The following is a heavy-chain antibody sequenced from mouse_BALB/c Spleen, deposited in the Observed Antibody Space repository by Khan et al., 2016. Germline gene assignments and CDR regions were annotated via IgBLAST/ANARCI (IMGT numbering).Heavy chain of an antibody. V-gene: IGHV9-3*02. J-gene: IGHJ3*01. CDR2: INTNTGEP. CDR3: AEYYYGSNWFAY. Sequence: QIQLVQSGPELKKPGETVKISCKASGYTFTNYGMNWVKQAPGKGLKWMGWINTNTGEPTNAEEYKGRVAFSLATSDSTSYLQHNNLKNEDTSTYFCAEYYYGSNWFAYCGQGTLVTVSA. D-gene: IGHD1-1*01. CDR1: GYTFTNYG.